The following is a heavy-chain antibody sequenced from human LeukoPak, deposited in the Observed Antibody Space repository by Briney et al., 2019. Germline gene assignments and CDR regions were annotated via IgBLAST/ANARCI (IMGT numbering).Heavy chain of an antibody. CDR1: GGSISSGSYY. V-gene: IGHV4-61*02. CDR2: IYTSGST. Sequence: PSETLSLTCPVSGGSISSGSYYWSWIRQPAGKGLEWIGRIYTSGSTNYNPSLKSRVTISVDTSKNQFSLKLSSVTAADTAVYYCARGGAVAGYGMDVWGQGTTVTVSS. D-gene: IGHD6-19*01. J-gene: IGHJ6*02. CDR3: ARGGAVAGYGMDV.